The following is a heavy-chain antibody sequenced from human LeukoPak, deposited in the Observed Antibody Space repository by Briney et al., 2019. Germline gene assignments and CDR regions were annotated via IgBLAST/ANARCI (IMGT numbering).Heavy chain of an antibody. J-gene: IGHJ4*02. Sequence: SETLSLTCTVPGGSISSGGYYWSWIRQHPGKGLEWIGYIYYSGSTYYNPSLKSRVTISVDTSKNQFSLKLSSVTAADTAVYYCARDWRGPGATYHYYFDYWGQGTLVTVSS. CDR3: ARDWRGPGATYHYYFDY. CDR2: IYYSGST. D-gene: IGHD1-26*01. V-gene: IGHV4-31*03. CDR1: GGSISSGGYY.